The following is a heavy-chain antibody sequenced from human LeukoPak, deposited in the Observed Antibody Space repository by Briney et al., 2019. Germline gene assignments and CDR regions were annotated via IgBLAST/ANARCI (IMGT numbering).Heavy chain of an antibody. J-gene: IGHJ4*02. CDR2: IKPDGREK. CDR3: CTSPSFGSSWYQFNY. CDR1: GLTFRSYW. Sequence: GGSLRLACAASGLTFRSYWMSWVRQAPGKGLEWVANIKPDGREKYYVDSVKGRFTISRDNAKNSLSMQMNSLRAEDTAVYYCCTSPSFGSSWYQFNYWGQGALVIVSS. D-gene: IGHD6-13*01. V-gene: IGHV3-7*03.